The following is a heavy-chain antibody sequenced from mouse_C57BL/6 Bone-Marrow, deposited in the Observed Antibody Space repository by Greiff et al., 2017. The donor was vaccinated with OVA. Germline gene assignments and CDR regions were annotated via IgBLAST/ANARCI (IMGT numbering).Heavy chain of an antibody. V-gene: IGHV1-59*01. J-gene: IGHJ2*02. D-gene: IGHD1-1*01. CDR3: AHYGSRLYLHY. CDR2: IVPSDSYI. Sequence: VQLQQPGAELVRPGTSVKLSCKASGYTFTNYWIHWVKQRPGQGLEWIGVIVPSDSYINYNQKFKGRATLTVDTSSSTAYMHLSSLTYEDSAVYYCAHYGSRLYLHYWGQGTSLTVSS. CDR1: GYTFTNYW.